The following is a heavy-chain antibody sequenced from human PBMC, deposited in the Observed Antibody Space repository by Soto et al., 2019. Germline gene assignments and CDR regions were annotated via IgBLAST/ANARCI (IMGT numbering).Heavy chain of an antibody. CDR3: ARDTTRLYDFDS. CDR1: GGSVSSGTYY. CDR2: IYNSGTT. D-gene: IGHD1-26*01. V-gene: IGHV4-61*01. Sequence: SETLSLTCTVSGGSVSSGTYYWSWIRQPPGKGLEWIGYIYNSGTTNYNPSLKSRVTISVDTSKNQFSLILSSVTAADTAVYYCARDTTRLYDFDSWGQGTLVTVSS. J-gene: IGHJ4*02.